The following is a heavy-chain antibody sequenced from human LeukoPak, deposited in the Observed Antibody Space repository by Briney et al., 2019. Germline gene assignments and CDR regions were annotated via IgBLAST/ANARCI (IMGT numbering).Heavy chain of an antibody. CDR1: GGSISSYY. V-gene: IGHV4-59*01. Sequence: PSETLSLTCTVSGGSISSYYWSWIRQPPGKGLEWIGYMYYSGSTNYNPSLKGRVTISIDTSKNQFSLKLSSVTAADTAVYYCARDLNPYSGSYYGFDIWGQGTMVTVSS. CDR2: MYYSGST. J-gene: IGHJ3*02. D-gene: IGHD1-26*01. CDR3: ARDLNPYSGSYYGFDI.